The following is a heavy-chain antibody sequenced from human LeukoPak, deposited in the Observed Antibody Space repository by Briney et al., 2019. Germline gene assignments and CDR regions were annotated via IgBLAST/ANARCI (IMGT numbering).Heavy chain of an antibody. Sequence: SEPLSLTCAVYGGSLSGYYWSGIRQPPRKGLEGIGEINQSESTNYNPSLKSRVTISVDTSKNQFSLKLSSVTAADTAVYYCARGRVVVVPAAIFSGWCDPWGQGTLVTVSS. CDR3: ARGRVVVVPAAIFSGWCDP. J-gene: IGHJ5*02. CDR1: GGSLSGYY. D-gene: IGHD2-2*02. CDR2: INQSEST. V-gene: IGHV4-34*01.